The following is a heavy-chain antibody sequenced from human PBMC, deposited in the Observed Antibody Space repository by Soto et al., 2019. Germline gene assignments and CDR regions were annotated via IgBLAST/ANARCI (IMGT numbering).Heavy chain of an antibody. CDR3: ARPRNDIMDV. CDR2: ISHSGST. V-gene: IGHV4-34*01. CDR1: GGSFSGYY. J-gene: IGHJ6*03. Sequence: PSETLSLTCAVYGGSFSGYYRSWIRQPPGKGLEWIGEISHSGSTYYNPSLKSRVTISVDTSKNQFSLKLSSMTAADTAVYYCARPRNDIMDVWGKGTTVTVSS.